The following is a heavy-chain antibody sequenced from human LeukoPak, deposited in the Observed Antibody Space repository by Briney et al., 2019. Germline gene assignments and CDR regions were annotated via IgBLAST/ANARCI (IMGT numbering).Heavy chain of an antibody. J-gene: IGHJ4*02. D-gene: IGHD2-8*01. V-gene: IGHV4-59*01. Sequence: SETLSLTCTVSGGSISSYYWSWIRQPPGKGLDWIGYIYYSGSTNYNPSLKSRVTISVDTSKNQLSLKLRSVTAADTAVYYCGREGSKAGVFDYWGQGTLVTVSS. CDR2: IYYSGST. CDR3: GREGSKAGVFDY. CDR1: GGSISSYY.